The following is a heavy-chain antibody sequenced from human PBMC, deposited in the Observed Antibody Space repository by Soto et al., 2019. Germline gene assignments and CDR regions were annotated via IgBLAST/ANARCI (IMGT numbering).Heavy chain of an antibody. J-gene: IGHJ2*01. D-gene: IGHD5-12*01. CDR3: ARGNHRWLQLWYFDL. V-gene: IGHV1-69*13. Sequence: GASVKVSCKASGGTFSSYTISWVRQAPGQGLEWMGGIIPTFGTANYAQKFQGRVTITADESTSTAYMELSSLRSEDTAVYYCARGNHRWLQLWYFDLWGRGTLVTVSS. CDR1: GGTFSSYT. CDR2: IIPTFGTA.